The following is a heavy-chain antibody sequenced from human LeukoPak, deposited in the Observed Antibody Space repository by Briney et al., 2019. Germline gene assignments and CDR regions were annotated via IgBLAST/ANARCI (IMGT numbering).Heavy chain of an antibody. D-gene: IGHD3-22*01. CDR1: GGSISSSNYY. CDR2: IYYSGST. J-gene: IGHJ4*02. Sequence: PSETLSLTCTVSGGSISSSNYYWGWIRQPPGKGLEWIGNIYYSGSTYYNPSLKSRVTISVDTSKNQFSLKLSSVTAADTAVYYCARFADSSGYYYWGIYFDYWGQGTLVTVSS. V-gene: IGHV4-39*07. CDR3: ARFADSSGYYYWGIYFDY.